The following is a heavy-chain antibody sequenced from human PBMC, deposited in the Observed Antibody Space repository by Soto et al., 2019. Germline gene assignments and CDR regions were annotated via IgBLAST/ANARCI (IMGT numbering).Heavy chain of an antibody. J-gene: IGHJ4*02. D-gene: IGHD2-2*01. CDR2: MNPNNGNA. CDR1: GFTFITYD. Sequence: ASVKVSCKASGFTFITYDFSWVRQAAGQGLEWMGWMNPNNGNAGFAQKFRGRINVTRNTSISTAYLELSSLRSYDSAGYFCARRKERSSRNYLDLWGQGTQVTVSS. CDR3: ARRKERSSRNYLDL. V-gene: IGHV1-8*01.